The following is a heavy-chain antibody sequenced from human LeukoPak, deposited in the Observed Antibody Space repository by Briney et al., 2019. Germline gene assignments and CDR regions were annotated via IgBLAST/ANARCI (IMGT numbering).Heavy chain of an antibody. CDR2: IKQDGSEK. V-gene: IGHV3-7*01. J-gene: IGHJ4*02. Sequence: GGSLRLSCAASGFTFSSYWMTWVRQAPGKGLEWVANIKQDGSEKYYVDSVKGRFTISRDNAKNSLFLQMNSLRAEDTAVYYCASSWFGELLGYFDYWGQGTLVTVSS. D-gene: IGHD3-10*01. CDR1: GFTFSSYW. CDR3: ASSWFGELLGYFDY.